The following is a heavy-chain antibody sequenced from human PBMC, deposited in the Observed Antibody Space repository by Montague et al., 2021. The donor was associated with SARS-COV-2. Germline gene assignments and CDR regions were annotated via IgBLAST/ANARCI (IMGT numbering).Heavy chain of an antibody. V-gene: IGHV4-34*01. CDR3: VVVVPAMRPRSDY. CDR2: INHSGST. Sequence: SETLSLTCAVYGGSSSVYYWSWIRQPPGKGLEWIGEINHSGSTNYNPSLRSRATISSDTSKNQFSLKLNSVTAADTAVYFCVVVVPAMRPRSDYWGQGTLVTVSS. J-gene: IGHJ4*02. CDR1: GGSSSVYY. D-gene: IGHD2-21*02.